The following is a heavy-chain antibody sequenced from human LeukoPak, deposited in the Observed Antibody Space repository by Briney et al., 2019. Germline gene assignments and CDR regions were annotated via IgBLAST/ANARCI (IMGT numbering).Heavy chain of an antibody. CDR1: GGSISGSSDY. CDR3: ARNSSRDCSETKCYSGGWFDT. Sequence: SETLSLTCTVSGGSISGSSDYWVWIRQSPGKRLEWIGSIYSSGSTHYRPSLKSRLTMSVDTPKNQFSLQLSSVTAKDTAIYYCARNSSRDCSETKCYSGGWFDTWGQGMLVTVSS. CDR2: IYSSGST. D-gene: IGHD2-21*01. V-gene: IGHV4-39*01. J-gene: IGHJ5*02.